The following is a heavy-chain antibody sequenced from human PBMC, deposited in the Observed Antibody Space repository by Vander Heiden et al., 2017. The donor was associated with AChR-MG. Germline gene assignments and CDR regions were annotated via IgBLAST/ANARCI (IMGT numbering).Heavy chain of an antibody. D-gene: IGHD3-3*01. V-gene: IGHV1-8*01. Sequence: QVQLVQSGAEVKKPGASVKVSCKASGYTFTSYDINWVRQATGQGLEWMGWMNPNSGNTGYAQKFQGRVTMTRNTSISTAYMELSSLRSEDTAVYYCARGGTPSEYYDFWSGYYSTNWFDPWGQGTLVTVSS. J-gene: IGHJ5*02. CDR2: MNPNSGNT. CDR1: GYTFTSYD. CDR3: ARGGTPSEYYDFWSGYYSTNWFDP.